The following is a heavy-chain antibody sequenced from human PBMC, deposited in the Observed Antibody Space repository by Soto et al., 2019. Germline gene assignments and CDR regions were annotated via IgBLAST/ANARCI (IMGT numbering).Heavy chain of an antibody. Sequence: QVQLQESGPGLVKPSETLSLTCTVSGGSVSNSNYYWSWIRQPPGKGLEWIGNVYYTGNTKYNPSLNSRVTISVDTSQTQFSLKLTSVTAADTDDYHCARDVIRIGSTGNHHFYGMDVWGRGTTVTVSS. CDR2: VYYTGNT. V-gene: IGHV4-61*01. D-gene: IGHD6-13*01. CDR1: GGSVSNSNYY. CDR3: ARDVIRIGSTGNHHFYGMDV. J-gene: IGHJ6*02.